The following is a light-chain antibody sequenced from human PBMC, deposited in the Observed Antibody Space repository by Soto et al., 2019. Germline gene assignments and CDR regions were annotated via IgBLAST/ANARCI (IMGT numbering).Light chain of an antibody. CDR3: QQTYNTPWT. V-gene: IGKV1-39*01. CDR1: QSIANY. J-gene: IGKJ1*01. Sequence: DIQMTQSPSSLSASVGDRVTITCRASQSIANYLNWYQHKPGTAPKLLIYAAASLQSGVPSRFSGRRSGTEFTLTIRDLQLEDFSTYFCQQTYNTPWTFGQGTKVEIK. CDR2: AAA.